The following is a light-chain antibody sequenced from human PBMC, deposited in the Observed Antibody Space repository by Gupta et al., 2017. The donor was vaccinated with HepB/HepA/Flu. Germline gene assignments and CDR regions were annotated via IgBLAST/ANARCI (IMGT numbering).Light chain of an antibody. Sequence: HLVLTQSPSAAASLAASVKLTCTLSSGHSTNGIAWHQQHPWKGPRYQMRINTDGSHTKGDGIPVGFSGSSSGAELYLTISHLQDEEEADYYCHARGSSTTWVFGGGTKLTVL. CDR3: HARGSSTTWV. V-gene: IGLV4-69*01. J-gene: IGLJ3*02. CDR2: INTDGSH. CDR1: SGHSTNG.